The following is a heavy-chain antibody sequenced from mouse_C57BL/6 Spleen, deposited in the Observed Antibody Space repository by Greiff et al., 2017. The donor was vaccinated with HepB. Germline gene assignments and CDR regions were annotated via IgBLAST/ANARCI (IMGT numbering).Heavy chain of an antibody. CDR1: GYTFTSYW. CDR2: IDPSDSYT. V-gene: IGHV1-50*01. D-gene: IGHD1-1*01. J-gene: IGHJ2*01. CDR3: ARRGYYGSSYDYFDY. Sequence: QVQLQQPGAELVKPGASVKLSCKASGYTFTSYWMQWVKQRPGQGLEWIGEIDPSDSYTNYNQKFKGKATLTVDTSSSTAYMQLSSLTSEDSAVYYCARRGYYGSSYDYFDYWGQGTTLTVSS.